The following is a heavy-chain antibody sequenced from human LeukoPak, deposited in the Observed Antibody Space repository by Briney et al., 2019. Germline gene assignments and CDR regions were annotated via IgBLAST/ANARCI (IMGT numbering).Heavy chain of an antibody. CDR3: ARGGLTGYYNWFDP. D-gene: IGHD3-9*01. J-gene: IGHJ5*02. CDR1: GGSISSYY. CDR2: IYYSGST. Sequence: SETLSLTCTVSGGSISSYYWSWIRQPPGKGLEWSGYIYYSGSTNYNPSLKSRVTISVDTSKTQFSLKLSSVTAADTAVYYCARGGLTGYYNWFDPWGQGTLVTVSS. V-gene: IGHV4-59*08.